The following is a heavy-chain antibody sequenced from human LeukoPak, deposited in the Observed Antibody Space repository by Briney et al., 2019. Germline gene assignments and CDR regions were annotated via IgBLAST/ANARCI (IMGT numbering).Heavy chain of an antibody. J-gene: IGHJ4*02. V-gene: IGHV3-30*18. CDR2: ISYDGSNK. CDR1: GFTFSSYA. D-gene: IGHD3-16*02. Sequence: GGSLRLSCAASGFTFSSYAMSWVRQAPGKGLEWVAVISYDGSNKYYADSVKGRFTISRDNSKNTLYLQMNSLRAEDTAVYYCAKDWYDYVWGSYRPLVDYWGQGTLVTVSS. CDR3: AKDWYDYVWGSYRPLVDY.